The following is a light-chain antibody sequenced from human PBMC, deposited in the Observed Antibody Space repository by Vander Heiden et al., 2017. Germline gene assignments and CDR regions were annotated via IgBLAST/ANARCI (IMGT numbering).Light chain of an antibody. CDR3: CSYAGSGTYV. Sequence: QSALTQPASVSGSPGQYTTISRTVTSSHVGTYNLVSWYQQHPGKAPKLMIYEGNKRPSGVSNRFSGSKSGNTASLTISGLQAEDEADYYCCSYAGSGTYVFGTGTKVTVL. CDR1: SSHVGTYNL. V-gene: IGLV2-23*01. CDR2: EGN. J-gene: IGLJ1*01.